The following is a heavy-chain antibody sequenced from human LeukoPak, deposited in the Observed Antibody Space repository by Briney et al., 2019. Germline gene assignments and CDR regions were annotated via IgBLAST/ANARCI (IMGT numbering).Heavy chain of an antibody. Sequence: ASVKVSCKVSGYTLTELSMHWVRQAPGKGLEWMGGFDPEDGETIYAQKFQGRVTMTEDTSTDTAYMELSSLRSEDTAVYYCATPGIAAAGTAPSHWGQGTLVTVSS. CDR1: GYTLTELS. CDR3: ATPGIAAAGTAPSH. V-gene: IGHV1-24*01. D-gene: IGHD6-13*01. J-gene: IGHJ1*01. CDR2: FDPEDGET.